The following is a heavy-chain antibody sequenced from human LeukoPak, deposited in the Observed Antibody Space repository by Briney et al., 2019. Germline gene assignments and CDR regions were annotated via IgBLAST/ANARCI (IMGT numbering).Heavy chain of an antibody. V-gene: IGHV1-18*01. CDR1: GYTFTSYG. CDR2: ISAYNGNT. D-gene: IGHD3-3*01. Sequence: ASVKVSCKASGYTFTSYGISWVRQAPGQGLEWMGWISAYNGNTNYAQKLQGRVTMTTDTSTSTACMELRSLRSDDTAVYYCARWVVGVVTPRGAFDIWGQGTMVTVSS. J-gene: IGHJ3*02. CDR3: ARWVVGVVTPRGAFDI.